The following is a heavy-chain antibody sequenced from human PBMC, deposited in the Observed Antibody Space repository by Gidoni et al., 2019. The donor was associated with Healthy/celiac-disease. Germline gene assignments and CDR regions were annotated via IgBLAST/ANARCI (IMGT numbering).Heavy chain of an antibody. V-gene: IGHV4-59*01. D-gene: IGHD2-2*01. CDR3: ARSPAAAITLYYYYYMDV. CDR2: IYYSGST. J-gene: IGHJ6*03. CDR1: GGSISSYY. Sequence: QVQLQESGPGLVKPSETLSLTCTVSGGSISSYYWSWIQQPPGKGLEWIGYIYYSGSTNYNPSLKSRVTISVDTSKNQFSLKLSSVTAADTAVYYCARSPAAAITLYYYYYMDVWGKGTTVTVSS.